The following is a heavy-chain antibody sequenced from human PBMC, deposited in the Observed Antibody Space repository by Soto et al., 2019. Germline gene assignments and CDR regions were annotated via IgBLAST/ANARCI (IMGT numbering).Heavy chain of an antibody. D-gene: IGHD3-3*01. J-gene: IGHJ6*03. CDR3: ATSFSYDFWSGPRSGNYYYYMDV. V-gene: IGHV4-59*01. CDR1: GGSISSYY. Sequence: SETLSLTCTVSGGSISSYYWSWIRQPPGKGLEWIGYIYYSGSTNYNPSLKSRVTISVDTSKNQFSLKLSSVTAADTAVYYCATSFSYDFWSGPRSGNYYYYMDVWGKGTTVTVSS. CDR2: IYYSGST.